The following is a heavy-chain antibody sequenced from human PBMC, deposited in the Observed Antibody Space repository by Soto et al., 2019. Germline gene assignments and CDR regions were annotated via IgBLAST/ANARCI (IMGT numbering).Heavy chain of an antibody. V-gene: IGHV4-59*01. CDR1: GDSITTYY. D-gene: IGHD1-26*01. CDR2: FYYSGGT. Sequence: PSETLSLTCTVSGDSITTYYWSWVRQPPGKGLEWIGCFYYSGGTNYNPSIKTRVTISIDTSKNQFSLKLSSVTAADTAVYYCARDPELRGYCDYWGQGTLVTVSS. J-gene: IGHJ4*02. CDR3: ARDPELRGYCDY.